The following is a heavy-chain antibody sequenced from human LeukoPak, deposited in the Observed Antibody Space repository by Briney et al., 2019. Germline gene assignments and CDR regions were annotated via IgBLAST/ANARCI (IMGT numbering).Heavy chain of an antibody. CDR3: AKSWDFDWLLSY. V-gene: IGHV3-33*06. CDR1: GFTFSNYG. D-gene: IGHD3-9*01. Sequence: GGSLRLSCAASGFTFSNYGMHWVRQAPGKGLEWVAVIWYDGSNQYYADSVKGRFTISRDNSKNTLHLQMDSLRAEDTAVYYCAKSWDFDWLLSYWGQGTLVTVSS. CDR2: IWYDGSNQ. J-gene: IGHJ4*02.